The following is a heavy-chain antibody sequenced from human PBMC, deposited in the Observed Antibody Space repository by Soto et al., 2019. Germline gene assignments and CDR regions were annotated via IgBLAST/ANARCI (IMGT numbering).Heavy chain of an antibody. Sequence: SETLSLTCTVSGGSISSSSYYWGWIRQPPGKGLEWIGSIYYSGSTYYNPSLKSRVTISVDTSKNQFSLKLSSVTAADTAVYYCASPIVGATGFDYWGQGTLVTVSS. V-gene: IGHV4-39*01. CDR3: ASPIVGATGFDY. CDR1: GGSISSSSYY. J-gene: IGHJ4*02. CDR2: IYYSGST. D-gene: IGHD1-26*01.